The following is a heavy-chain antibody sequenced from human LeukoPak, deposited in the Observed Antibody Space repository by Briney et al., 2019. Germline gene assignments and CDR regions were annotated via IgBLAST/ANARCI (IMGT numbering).Heavy chain of an antibody. CDR1: GFTFSSYS. D-gene: IGHD3-10*01. J-gene: IGHJ5*02. V-gene: IGHV3-21*01. Sequence: GGSLRLSCAASGFTFSSYSMNWVRQAPGKGLEWVSSISSSSSYIYYADSVKGRFTISRDNAKNSLYLQMNSLRAEDTAVYYCARGGGGSGSYSMRVSTNPNQYNWFDPWGQGILVTVSS. CDR2: ISSSSSYI. CDR3: ARGGGGSGSYSMRVSTNPNQYNWFDP.